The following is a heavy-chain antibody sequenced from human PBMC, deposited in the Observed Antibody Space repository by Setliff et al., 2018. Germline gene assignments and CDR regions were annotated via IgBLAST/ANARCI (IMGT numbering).Heavy chain of an antibody. Sequence: SETLSLTCTVSGYSISSGYIWGWIRQAPGKGLEWVGNIGHTGSINYNPSLKSRLTISRDTSKNQVSLKLNSVTATDTAVYYCARDLGRGGDSDYWGQGILVTVSS. J-gene: IGHJ4*02. V-gene: IGHV4-38-2*02. CDR3: ARDLGRGGDSDY. CDR2: IGHTGSI. D-gene: IGHD2-21*02. CDR1: GYSISSGYI.